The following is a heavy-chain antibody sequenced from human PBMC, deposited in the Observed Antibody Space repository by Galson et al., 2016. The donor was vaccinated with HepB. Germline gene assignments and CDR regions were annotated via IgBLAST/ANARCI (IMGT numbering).Heavy chain of an antibody. V-gene: IGHV1-3*01. D-gene: IGHD4-23*01. CDR1: GYTFTTYA. Sequence: SVKVSCKASGYTFTTYAIHWVRQAPGQRLEWMGCINSNNGSTKHSQRFQGRLTITRDTSATTAYMELSSLRSEDTALYYCAKVYFGDNPTGLLDPWGQGTLVTVSS. CDR2: INSNNGST. J-gene: IGHJ5*02. CDR3: AKVYFGDNPTGLLDP.